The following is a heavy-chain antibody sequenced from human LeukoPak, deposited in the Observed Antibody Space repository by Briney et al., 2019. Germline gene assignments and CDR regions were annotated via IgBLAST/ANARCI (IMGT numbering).Heavy chain of an antibody. D-gene: IGHD6-13*01. CDR2: ISYDGSNK. J-gene: IGHJ5*02. V-gene: IGHV3-30*03. CDR3: AAGAAAGFITWFDP. CDR1: GFTFSSYG. Sequence: PGGSLRLSCAASGFTFSSYGMHWVRQAPGKGLEWVADISYDGSNKYYADSVKGRFTISRDNSKNTLYLQMNSLRAEDTAVYYCAAGAAAGFITWFDPWGQGALVTVSS.